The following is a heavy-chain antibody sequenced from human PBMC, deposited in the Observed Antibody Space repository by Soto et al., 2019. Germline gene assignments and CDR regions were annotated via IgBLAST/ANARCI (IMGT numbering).Heavy chain of an antibody. CDR3: AKWIYYDVGSGPSDDYYYMDV. CDR1: GFTFSSYG. CDR2: ISYDGSNK. J-gene: IGHJ6*03. D-gene: IGHD3-3*01. V-gene: IGHV3-30*18. Sequence: GGSLRLSCAASGFTFSSYGMHWVRQAPGKGLEWVAVISYDGSNKYYADSVKGRFTISRDNSKNTLYLQMNSLRAEDTAVYYCAKWIYYDVGSGPSDDYYYMDVWGKGTTVTVSS.